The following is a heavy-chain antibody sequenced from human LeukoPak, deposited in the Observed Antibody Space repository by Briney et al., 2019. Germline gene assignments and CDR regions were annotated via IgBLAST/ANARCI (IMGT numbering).Heavy chain of an antibody. Sequence: ASETLSLTCTVSGGSISSSSYYWGWIRQPPGKGLEWFGSIYYSGSTYYNPSLQSRVTISVDTSQNQFSLKLSSVTAADTAVYYCARDRGVFDYWGQRTLVTVSS. CDR3: ARDRGVFDY. CDR1: GGSISSSSYY. CDR2: IYYSGST. J-gene: IGHJ4*02. D-gene: IGHD3-10*01. V-gene: IGHV4-39*07.